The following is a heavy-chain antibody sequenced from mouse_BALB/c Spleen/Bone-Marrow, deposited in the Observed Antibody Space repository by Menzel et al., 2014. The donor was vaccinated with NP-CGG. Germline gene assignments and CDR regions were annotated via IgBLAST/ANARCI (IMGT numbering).Heavy chain of an antibody. J-gene: IGHJ3*01. CDR3: ASYSGAY. D-gene: IGHD2-12*01. CDR1: VYTFSRYL. V-gene: IGHV1S81*02. CDR2: INPRNGRT. Sequence: QLRQSGAELVKPGASATLSCKAFVYTFSRYLMHWVKQRPGQGVERIGEINPRNGRTNYKEKFKIKAPLTADKSPITAYRQLSMLTSEDFAVYYCASYSGAYWGQGTLVTVSA.